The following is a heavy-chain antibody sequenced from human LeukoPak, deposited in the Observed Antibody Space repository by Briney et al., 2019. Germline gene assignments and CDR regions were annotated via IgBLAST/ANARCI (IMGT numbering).Heavy chain of an antibody. CDR1: GFSFRTYD. J-gene: IGHJ4*02. CDR3: ARGGYFSFDY. D-gene: IGHD2/OR15-2a*01. V-gene: IGHV3-23*01. Sequence: SGGSLRLSCVTSGFSFRTYDTSWVRQAPGKGLEWVSGITANTRGSITYYADSVKGRFTISRDSSKDTLYLQMNSLRAEDTAVYFCARGGYFSFDYWGQGTLVTVSS. CDR2: ITANTRGSIT.